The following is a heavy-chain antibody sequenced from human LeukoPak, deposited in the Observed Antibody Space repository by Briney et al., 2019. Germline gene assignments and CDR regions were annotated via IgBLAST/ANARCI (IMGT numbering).Heavy chain of an antibody. J-gene: IGHJ4*02. D-gene: IGHD3-16*01. V-gene: IGHV3-43D*04. Sequence: LAGGSLRLSCAASGFRFDDYAMHWVRQAPGKGLEWVSLIRWDGANTYYADSVNSRFTMSRDNSKNSLYLQMNSLRPEDTALYFCARGTWSHSRVFDYWGQRTLVTVSS. CDR3: ARGTWSHSRVFDY. CDR2: IRWDGANT. CDR1: GFRFDDYA.